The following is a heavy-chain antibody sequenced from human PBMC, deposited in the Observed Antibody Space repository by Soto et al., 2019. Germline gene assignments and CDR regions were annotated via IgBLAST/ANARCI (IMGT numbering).Heavy chain of an antibody. Sequence: GGSLRLSCAASGFTFSSYAMHWVRQAPGKGLEWVAVISYDGSNKYYADSVKGRFTISRDNSKNTLYLQMNSLRAEDTAVYYCAKGSVDQGYFDWLLTYWGQGTLVTVSS. CDR3: AKGSVDQGYFDWLLTY. J-gene: IGHJ4*02. V-gene: IGHV3-30*07. D-gene: IGHD3-9*01. CDR1: GFTFSSYA. CDR2: ISYDGSNK.